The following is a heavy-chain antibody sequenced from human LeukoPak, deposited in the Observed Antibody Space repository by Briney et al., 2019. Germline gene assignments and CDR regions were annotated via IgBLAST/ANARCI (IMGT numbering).Heavy chain of an antibody. CDR2: INTNTGNP. Sequence: ASVKVSCKASGYTFTTYAMNWVRQAPGQGLEWMGWINTNTGNPTYAQGFTGRFVFSLDTSVSTAYLQITSLKAEDTAIYYCARDSASSSGWYLARLNYGMDVWGQGTTVTVSS. CDR3: ARDSASSSGWYLARLNYGMDV. D-gene: IGHD6-19*01. CDR1: GYTFTTYA. V-gene: IGHV7-4-1*02. J-gene: IGHJ6*02.